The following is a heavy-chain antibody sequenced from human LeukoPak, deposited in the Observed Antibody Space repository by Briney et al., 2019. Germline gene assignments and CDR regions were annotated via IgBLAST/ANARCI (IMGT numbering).Heavy chain of an antibody. V-gene: IGHV1-18*01. J-gene: IGHJ6*03. Sequence: GASVKVSCKASGYTFTSYGISWVRQAPGQGLEWMGWISAYNGNTDYAQKLQGRVTMTTDTSTSTAYMELRSLRSDDTAVYYCARVSFARFGVVIDYMDVWGKGTTVTVSS. CDR3: ARVSFARFGVVIDYMDV. CDR1: GYTFTSYG. D-gene: IGHD3-3*01. CDR2: ISAYNGNT.